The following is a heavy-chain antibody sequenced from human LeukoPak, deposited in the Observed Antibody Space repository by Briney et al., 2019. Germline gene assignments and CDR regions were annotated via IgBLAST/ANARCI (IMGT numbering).Heavy chain of an antibody. J-gene: IGHJ4*02. CDR2: ISGSGDST. V-gene: IGHV3-23*01. CDR1: GFMFSSYA. CDR3: VSFYETY. D-gene: IGHD2/OR15-2a*01. Sequence: GGSLRVSCAGSGFMFSSYAMSWVRQAPGKGLEWVSAISGSGDSTYYADSVKGRFTISKDNAKNTVYLQMNSLRAEDTAVYYCVSFYETYWGRGTLVTVSS.